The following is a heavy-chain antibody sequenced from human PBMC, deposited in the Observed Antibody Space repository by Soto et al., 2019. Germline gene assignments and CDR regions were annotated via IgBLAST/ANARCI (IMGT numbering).Heavy chain of an antibody. Sequence: GGSLRLSCAASGFTFSSYSMNWVRQAPGKGLEWVSSISSSSSYIYYADSVKGRFTISRDNAKNSLYLQMNSLRAEDTAVYYCARDRVSNSPGGIDYWGQGTLVTVSS. V-gene: IGHV3-21*01. CDR3: ARDRVSNSPGGIDY. D-gene: IGHD4-4*01. CDR1: GFTFSSYS. CDR2: ISSSSSYI. J-gene: IGHJ4*02.